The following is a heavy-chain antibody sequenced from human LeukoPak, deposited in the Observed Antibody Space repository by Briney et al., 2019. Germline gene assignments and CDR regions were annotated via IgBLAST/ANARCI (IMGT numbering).Heavy chain of an antibody. V-gene: IGHV4-59*08. Sequence: SETLSLTRTVSGGSISSYYWSWIRQPPGKGLEWIGYVYYSGSTNYNPSLKSRVTISVDTSKNHFSLKLSSVTAADTAVYSCARSIIGTRSKFDYWGQGTLVTVSS. D-gene: IGHD1/OR15-1a*01. J-gene: IGHJ4*02. CDR2: VYYSGST. CDR1: GGSISSYY. CDR3: ARSIIGTRSKFDY.